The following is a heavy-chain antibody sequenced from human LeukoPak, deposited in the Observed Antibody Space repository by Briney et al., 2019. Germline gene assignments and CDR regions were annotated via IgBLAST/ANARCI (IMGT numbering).Heavy chain of an antibody. J-gene: IGHJ4*02. CDR3: ARDRRLLWFGEEIYYFDY. D-gene: IGHD3-10*01. Sequence: GGSLRLSCAASGFTFDDYAMHWVRQAPGKGLEWVSGISWNSGSIGYADSVKGRFTISRDNAKNSLYLQMNSLRAEDTAVYYCARDRRLLWFGEEIYYFDYWGQGTLVTVSS. CDR2: ISWNSGSI. V-gene: IGHV3-9*01. CDR1: GFTFDDYA.